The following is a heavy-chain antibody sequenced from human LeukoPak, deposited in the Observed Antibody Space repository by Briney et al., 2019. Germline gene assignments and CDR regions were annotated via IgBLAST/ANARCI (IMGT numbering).Heavy chain of an antibody. V-gene: IGHV1-2*02. Sequence: ASVKVSCKASGYTFTDYYMHWVRQAPGQGLEWMGWINPDSGGTNYPQKFQGRVTMTRDTSISTAYMDLSSLRSDDTAVYYCASYSNEGRIDYWGQGALVTVSS. CDR2: INPDSGGT. D-gene: IGHD6-13*01. CDR1: GYTFTDYY. CDR3: ASYSNEGRIDY. J-gene: IGHJ4*02.